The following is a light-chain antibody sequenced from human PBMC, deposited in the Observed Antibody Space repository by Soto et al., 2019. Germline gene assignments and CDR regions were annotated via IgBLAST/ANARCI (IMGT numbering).Light chain of an antibody. CDR2: TTS. Sequence: DIQMTQSPSSLSASVGDSVTMSFGASQSISRYLNWYQQKPGKAPKLLIYTTSSLQSGVPSRFSGSGSGTDFTLTISSLHPEDFATYYCQQTYSTWTFGQGTKVDIK. J-gene: IGKJ1*01. V-gene: IGKV1-39*01. CDR3: QQTYSTWT. CDR1: QSISRY.